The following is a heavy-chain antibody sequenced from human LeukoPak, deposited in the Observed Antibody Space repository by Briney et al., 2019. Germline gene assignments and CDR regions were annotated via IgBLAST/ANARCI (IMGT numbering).Heavy chain of an antibody. D-gene: IGHD6-19*01. CDR3: ARGDSSGWPAHY. Sequence: GASVKVSCKASGYTFTGYYMHWGRQAPGQGLEWLGWINPNSGGTNYAQKFQGRVTMTRDTSISTAYMELSRLRSDDTAVYYCARGDSSGWPAHYWGQGTLVTVSS. CDR1: GYTFTGYY. J-gene: IGHJ4*02. V-gene: IGHV1-2*02. CDR2: INPNSGGT.